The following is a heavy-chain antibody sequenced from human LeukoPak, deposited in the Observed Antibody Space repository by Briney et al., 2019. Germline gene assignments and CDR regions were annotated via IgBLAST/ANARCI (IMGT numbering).Heavy chain of an antibody. Sequence: ASVKVSCKASGGTFSSYAISWVRQAPGQGLEWMGGIIPIFGTANYAQKLQGRVTMTTDTSTSTAYMELRSLRSDDTAVYYCARVRYRLAETYIDYWGQGTLVTVSS. V-gene: IGHV1-69*05. CDR2: IIPIFGTA. D-gene: IGHD3-16*01. CDR3: ARVRYRLAETYIDY. J-gene: IGHJ4*02. CDR1: GGTFSSYA.